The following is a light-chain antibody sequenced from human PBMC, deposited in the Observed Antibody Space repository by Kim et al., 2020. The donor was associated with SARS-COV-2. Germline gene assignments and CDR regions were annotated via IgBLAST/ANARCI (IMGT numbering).Light chain of an antibody. Sequence: SASIGDRVTITCRASQDIINALTWFRQKPGKAPESLIYGASTLRSGVPSKFSGSGSGTDFTLTISSLQPEDFATYYCQQYHAYPVAFGQGTKLEI. CDR3: QQYHAYPVA. J-gene: IGKJ2*01. CDR2: GAS. CDR1: QDIINA. V-gene: IGKV1-16*02.